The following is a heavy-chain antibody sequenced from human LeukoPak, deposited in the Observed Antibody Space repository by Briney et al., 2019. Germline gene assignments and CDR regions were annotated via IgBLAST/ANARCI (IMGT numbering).Heavy chain of an antibody. CDR3: ARSLLWFGELLPGTSLLYFDL. D-gene: IGHD3-10*01. CDR2: IQYDGKNE. Sequence: PGGSVRLSCPASGFSFSNFGMLWVRQAPGKGLEWVAFIQYDGKNEHYADSVKGRFTISRDNTKKSLYVQMNSLRAEDTAVYYCARSLLWFGELLPGTSLLYFDLWGQGTLVTVSS. CDR1: GFSFSNFG. V-gene: IGHV3-30*02. J-gene: IGHJ4*02.